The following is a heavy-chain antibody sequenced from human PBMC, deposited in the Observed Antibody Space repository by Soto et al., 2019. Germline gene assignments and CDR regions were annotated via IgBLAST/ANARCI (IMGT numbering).Heavy chain of an antibody. D-gene: IGHD2-21*02. Sequence: SATLSLTCIFSGESISSSSYYWGWIRQPPGKGLEWIWSIYYSGRTYYNPSFKSRVTISIDTSKNQFSLKLSSVTATDTAVYYCARQRTTVVTQAYFDHWGQGALVTVSS. V-gene: IGHV4-39*01. J-gene: IGHJ4*02. CDR1: GESISSSSYY. CDR3: ARQRTTVVTQAYFDH. CDR2: IYYSGRT.